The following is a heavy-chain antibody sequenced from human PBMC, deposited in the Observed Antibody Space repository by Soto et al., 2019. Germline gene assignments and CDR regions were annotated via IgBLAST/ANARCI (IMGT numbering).Heavy chain of an antibody. J-gene: IGHJ5*02. V-gene: IGHV3-23*01. CDR1: GFTFSSYA. CDR2: ISGSADST. Sequence: GGSLRLSCAASGFTFSSYAMSWVRQAPEKGLEWISGISGSADSTYYADAVKGRFTISRENSKNTLYLQMNSLRAEDTAVYYCATGYSYAPFDPWGQGTLVTVSS. CDR3: ATGYSYAPFDP. D-gene: IGHD5-18*01.